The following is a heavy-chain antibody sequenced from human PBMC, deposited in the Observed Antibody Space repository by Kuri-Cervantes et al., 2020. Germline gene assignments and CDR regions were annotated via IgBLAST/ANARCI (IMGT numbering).Heavy chain of an antibody. CDR1: GGSISSSNW. J-gene: IGHJ3*02. D-gene: IGHD3-3*01. V-gene: IGHV4-4*02. CDR2: IYHSGST. Sequence: SETLSLTCAVSGGSISSSNWWSWVRQPPGKGLEWIGGIYHSGSTNYNPSFKSRVTISVDTSKNQFSLKLSSVTAADTAVYYCARGRGVKYDFWSGYHDDAFDIWGQGTMVTVSS. CDR3: ARGRGVKYDFWSGYHDDAFDI.